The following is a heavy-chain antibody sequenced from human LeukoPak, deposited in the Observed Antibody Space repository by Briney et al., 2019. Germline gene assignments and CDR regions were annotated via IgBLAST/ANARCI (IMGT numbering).Heavy chain of an antibody. J-gene: IGHJ6*02. V-gene: IGHV3-48*03. CDR1: GFTFSSYE. Sequence: EGSLSLSCAASGFTFSSYEMNWVRQAAGKGLEWVSYISSSGSTIYYADSVKGRFTISSDNAKNSLYLHMNSLRAEDTAVYYCASDYGDYVRYYGMDVWGQGTTVTVSS. D-gene: IGHD4-17*01. CDR2: ISSSGSTI. CDR3: ASDYGDYVRYYGMDV.